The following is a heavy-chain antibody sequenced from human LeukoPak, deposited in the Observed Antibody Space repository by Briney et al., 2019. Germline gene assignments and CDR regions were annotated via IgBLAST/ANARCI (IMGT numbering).Heavy chain of an antibody. CDR3: ARAEQQFDAFDI. V-gene: IGHV4-39*07. D-gene: IGHD6-13*01. CDR1: GGSISSSSYY. CDR2: IYYSGST. J-gene: IGHJ3*02. Sequence: SETLSLTCTVSGGSISSSSYYWGWIRQPPGKGLEWIGSIYYSGSTYYNPSLKSRVTISVDTSKNQFSLKLSSVTAADTAVYYCARAEQQFDAFDIWGQGTMVTVSS.